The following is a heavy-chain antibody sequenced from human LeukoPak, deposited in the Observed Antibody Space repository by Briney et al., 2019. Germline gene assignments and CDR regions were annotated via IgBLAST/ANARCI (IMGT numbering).Heavy chain of an antibody. CDR1: GGSFSGYY. CDR2: INHSGST. CDR3: ARERVTTTAFDI. Sequence: ASETLSLTCAVYGGSFSGYYWSWIRQPPGKGLEWIGEINHSGSTNYNPSLKSRVTISVDTSKNQFSLKLSSVTAADTAVYYCARERVTTTAFDIWGQGTMVTVSS. J-gene: IGHJ3*02. D-gene: IGHD5-12*01. V-gene: IGHV4-34*01.